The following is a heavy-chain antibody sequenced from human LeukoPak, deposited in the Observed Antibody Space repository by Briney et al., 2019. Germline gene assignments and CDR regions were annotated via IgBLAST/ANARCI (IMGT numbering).Heavy chain of an antibody. CDR3: AKDQGTAIFGMIIPDWYFDL. V-gene: IGHV3-23*01. CDR1: GFTFSSYA. D-gene: IGHD3-3*01. J-gene: IGHJ2*01. CDR2: ISGGSNNI. Sequence: GGSLRLSCAASGFTFSSYAMNWVRQAPGKGLEWVSSISGGSNNINYAGSVKGRFTTSRDNSQNTLYLQMNSLRADNTAVYYCAKDQGTAIFGMIIPDWYFDLWGRGTLVTVSS.